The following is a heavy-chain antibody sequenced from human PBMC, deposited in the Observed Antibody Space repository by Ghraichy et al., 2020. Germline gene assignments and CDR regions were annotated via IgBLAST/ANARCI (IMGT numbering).Heavy chain of an antibody. CDR3: ARDQNWSGDY. V-gene: IGHV3-7*01. J-gene: IGHJ4*02. D-gene: IGHD1-1*01. Sequence: GESLNISCAASGFTFSNYWMDWVRQAPGKGLEWVANIKPDGKAEYYGDSVKGLFTISRENAKNSLYLQMNSLRAEDTAVYYCARDQNWSGDYWVQGTLVTVPS. CDR2: IKPDGKAE. CDR1: GFTFSNYW.